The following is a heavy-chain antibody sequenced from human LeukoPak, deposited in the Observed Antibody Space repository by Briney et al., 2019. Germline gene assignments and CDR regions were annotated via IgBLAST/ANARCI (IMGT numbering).Heavy chain of an antibody. V-gene: IGHV1-69*13. CDR3: ARARYSGYDPHY. J-gene: IGHJ4*02. D-gene: IGHD5-12*01. Sequence: AASVKVSCKASGGTFSSYAISWVRQVPGQGLEWMGGIIPIFGTANYAQKFQGRVTTTADESTSTAYMELSSLRSEDTAVYYCARARYSGYDPHYWGQGTLVTVSS. CDR2: IIPIFGTA. CDR1: GGTFSSYA.